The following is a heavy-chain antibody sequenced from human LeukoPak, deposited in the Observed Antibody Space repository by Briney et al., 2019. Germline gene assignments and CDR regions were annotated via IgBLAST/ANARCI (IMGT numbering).Heavy chain of an antibody. CDR3: ARGLTPDDIVVVPAD. J-gene: IGHJ4*02. CDR1: GFTFSSYS. D-gene: IGHD2-2*01. Sequence: PGGSLRLSCAASGFTFSSYSMNWVRQAPGKGLEWVSFISSSSSYIYYADSVKGRFTISRDNAKNSLYLQMNSLRAEDTAVYYCARGLTPDDIVVVPADWGQGTLVTVSS. CDR2: ISSSSSYI. V-gene: IGHV3-21*04.